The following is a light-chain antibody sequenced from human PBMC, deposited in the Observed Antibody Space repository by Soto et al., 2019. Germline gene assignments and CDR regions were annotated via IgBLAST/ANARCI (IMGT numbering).Light chain of an antibody. CDR1: QSISNY. Sequence: DIQMTQSPSSLSASVGDRVTIACRASQSISNYLNWYQQKPGKAPNLLIYAASSLQSGVPSRFSGSGSGTDFTLTISSLQPEDFATYYCQQSYRIPLTFGGGTKVEIK. CDR3: QQSYRIPLT. J-gene: IGKJ4*01. V-gene: IGKV1-39*01. CDR2: AAS.